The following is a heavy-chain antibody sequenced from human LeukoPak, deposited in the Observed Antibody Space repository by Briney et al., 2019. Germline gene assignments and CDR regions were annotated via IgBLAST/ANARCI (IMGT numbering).Heavy chain of an antibody. CDR1: GYTFTGYY. D-gene: IGHD3-3*01. CDR3: ARDFRGGYDFWSGYYTPYYFDY. CDR2: MNPKSGGT. V-gene: IGHV1-2*02. Sequence: ASVKVSCKASGYTFTGYYVHWVRQAPGQGLEWMGWMNPKSGGTNYAQKFEARVTMNRDTSISTAYMELSRLRFDDTAVYYCARDFRGGYDFWSGYYTPYYFDYWGQGTLVTVSP. J-gene: IGHJ4*02.